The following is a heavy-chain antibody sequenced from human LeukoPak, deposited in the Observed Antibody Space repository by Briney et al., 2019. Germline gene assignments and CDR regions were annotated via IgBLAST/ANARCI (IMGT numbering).Heavy chain of an antibody. D-gene: IGHD6-25*01. CDR3: ARDTRPTYYMDV. Sequence: GGSLRLSCAASGFTFSNAWMSWVRQAPGKGLEWVSGINWNGGSTGYADSVKGRFTISRDNAKNSLYLQMNSLRAEDTALYYCARDTRPTYYMDVWGKGTTVTVSS. CDR2: INWNGGST. CDR1: GFTFSNAW. V-gene: IGHV3-20*04. J-gene: IGHJ6*03.